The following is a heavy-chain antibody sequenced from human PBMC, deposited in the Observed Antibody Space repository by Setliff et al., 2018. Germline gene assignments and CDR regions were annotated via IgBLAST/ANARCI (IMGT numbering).Heavy chain of an antibody. CDR2: LSYDGINK. J-gene: IGHJ6*03. D-gene: IGHD3-10*01. V-gene: IGHV3-30*07. CDR3: AKELWPDTRYYYMDL. CDR1: GFIFRNYA. Sequence: SLRLSCAASGFIFRNYALHWVRQAPGKGLEWVAVLSYDGINKYYADSVKGRFTISRDNSKNTLYLQMNSLRGEDTAVYYCAKELWPDTRYYYMDLWGKGTTVTVSS.